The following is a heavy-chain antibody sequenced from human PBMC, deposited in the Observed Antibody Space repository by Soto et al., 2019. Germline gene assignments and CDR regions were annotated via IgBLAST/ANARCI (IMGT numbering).Heavy chain of an antibody. V-gene: IGHV3-30-3*01. CDR2: ISYDGSNK. CDR1: GFTFSSYA. J-gene: IGHJ4*02. Sequence: GGSLRLSCAASGFTFSSYAMHWVRQAPGKGLEWVAVISYDGSNKYYADSVKGRFTISRDNSKNTLYLQMNSLRAEDTAVYYCARDPASLDYWGQGTLVTVSS. CDR3: ARDPASLDY.